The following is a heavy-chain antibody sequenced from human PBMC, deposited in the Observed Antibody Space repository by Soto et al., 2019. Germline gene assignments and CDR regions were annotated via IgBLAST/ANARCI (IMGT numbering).Heavy chain of an antibody. V-gene: IGHV3-30-3*01. Sequence: GGSLRLSCAASGFTFSSYAMHWVRQAPGKGLEWVAVISYDGSNKYYADSVKGRFTISRDNSKNTLYLQMNSLRAEDTAVYYCAREIGDGAFDIWGQGTMVTVSS. CDR1: GFTFSSYA. CDR3: AREIGDGAFDI. CDR2: ISYDGSNK. D-gene: IGHD2-21*01. J-gene: IGHJ3*02.